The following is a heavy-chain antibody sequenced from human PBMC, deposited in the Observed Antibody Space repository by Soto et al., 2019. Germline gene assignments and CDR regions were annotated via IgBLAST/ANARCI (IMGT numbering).Heavy chain of an antibody. V-gene: IGHV4-34*01. J-gene: IGHJ4*02. CDR3: ARGRWELRFDN. Sequence: PSETLSLTCAVYGGSFSGYYWSWIRQPPGKGLEWIGEINHSGSTNYNPSLKSRVTISVDTSKNQFSLKLSSVTAADTAVYYCARGRWELRFDNWGQGTLVTVSS. CDR1: GGSFSGYY. D-gene: IGHD1-26*01. CDR2: INHSGST.